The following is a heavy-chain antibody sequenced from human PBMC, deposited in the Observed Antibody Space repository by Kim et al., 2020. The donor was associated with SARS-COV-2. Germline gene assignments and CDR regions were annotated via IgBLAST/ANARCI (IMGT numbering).Heavy chain of an antibody. D-gene: IGHD3-16*02. CDR1: GFTFSSYW. Sequence: GGSLRLSCAASGFTFSSYWMHWVRQAPGKGLVWVSRINSDGSSTSYADSVKGRFTISRDNAKNTLYLQMNSLRAEDTAVYYCARGGDDYVWGSYRLTSWGQGTLVTVSS. CDR2: INSDGSST. J-gene: IGHJ5*02. V-gene: IGHV3-74*01. CDR3: ARGGDDYVWGSYRLTS.